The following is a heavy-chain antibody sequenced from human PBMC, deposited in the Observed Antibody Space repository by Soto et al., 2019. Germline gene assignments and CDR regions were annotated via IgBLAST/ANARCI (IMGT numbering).Heavy chain of an antibody. V-gene: IGHV4-61*02. CDR1: SGSISSSGGYY. D-gene: IGHD6-19*01. CDR2: VYITGTT. Sequence: SETLSLTCTVSSGSISSSGGYYWSWIRQPAGKGMEWIGRVYITGTTNYNPSLKSRVTMSVDASQNQVSLRLSSVTAADTAVYYCARDGDYNSGWYSFDYWGQGTLVTVSS. CDR3: ARDGDYNSGWYSFDY. J-gene: IGHJ4*02.